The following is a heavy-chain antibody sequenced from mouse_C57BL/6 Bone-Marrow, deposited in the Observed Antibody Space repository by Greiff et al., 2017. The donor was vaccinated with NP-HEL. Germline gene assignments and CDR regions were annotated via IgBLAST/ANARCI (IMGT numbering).Heavy chain of an antibody. J-gene: IGHJ1*03. CDR2: ISNLAYSI. D-gene: IGHD2-3*01. CDR1: GFTFSDYG. Sequence: EVKLVESGGGLVQPGGSLKLSCAASGFTFSDYGMAWVRQAPRKGPEWVAFISNLAYSIYYADTVTGRFTISRENAKNTLYLEISSLRSEDTAMYYCARRNGYYVDWYFDVWGTGTTVTVSS. CDR3: ARRNGYYVDWYFDV. V-gene: IGHV5-15*04.